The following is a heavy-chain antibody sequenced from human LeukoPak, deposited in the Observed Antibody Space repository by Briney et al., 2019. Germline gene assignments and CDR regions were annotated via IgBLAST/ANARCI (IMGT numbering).Heavy chain of an antibody. CDR3: AREPLSKYYYDSSGYYFDY. V-gene: IGHV1-69*13. D-gene: IGHD3-22*01. J-gene: IGHJ4*02. CDR1: GGTFSSYA. CDR2: IIPIFGTA. Sequence: SVKVSFKASGGTFSSYAISWVRQAPGQGLEWMGGIIPIFGTANYAQKFQGRVTITADESTSTAYMELSSLRSEDTAVYYCAREPLSKYYYDSSGYYFDYWGQGTLVTVSS.